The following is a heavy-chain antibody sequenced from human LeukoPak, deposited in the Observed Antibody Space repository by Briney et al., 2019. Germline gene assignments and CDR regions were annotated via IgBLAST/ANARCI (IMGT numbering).Heavy chain of an antibody. D-gene: IGHD3-10*01. CDR2: IKNKGDGGTT. Sequence: PGGSLRLSCAASGFTFNKAWMSWVRLAPGKGLEWVGRIKNKGDGGTTDYAAPVKGRFTVSRDDSKSTLYLQMNSLRTEDTAVYYCTTSGTPFEYWGQGTLVTVSS. CDR3: TTSGTPFEY. J-gene: IGHJ4*02. V-gene: IGHV3-15*01. CDR1: GFTFNKAW.